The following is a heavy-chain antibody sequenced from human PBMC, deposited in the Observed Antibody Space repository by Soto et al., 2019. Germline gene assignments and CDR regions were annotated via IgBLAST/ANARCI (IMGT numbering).Heavy chain of an antibody. CDR2: ISYDGSNK. CDR3: AKILSTVTTYYYGMDV. V-gene: IGHV3-30-3*02. J-gene: IGHJ6*02. CDR1: GFTFSSYA. D-gene: IGHD4-17*01. Sequence: GGSLRLSCAASGFTFSSYAMHWVRQAPGKGLEWVAVISYDGSNKYYADSVKGRFTISRDNSKNTVDLQMNSLRPEDTAVYYCAKILSTVTTYYYGMDVWGQGTTVTVSS.